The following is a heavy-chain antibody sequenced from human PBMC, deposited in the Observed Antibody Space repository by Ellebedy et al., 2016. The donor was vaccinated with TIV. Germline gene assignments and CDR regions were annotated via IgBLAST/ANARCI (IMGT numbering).Heavy chain of an antibody. V-gene: IGHV3-21*01. J-gene: IGHJ6*02. Sequence: GGFLRLSXAASGFTFSSYSMNWVRQAPGKGLEWVSSISSSSSYIYYADSVKGRFTISRDNAKNSLYLQMNSLRAEDTAVYYCARDTARDGAKEPGYYYYGMDVWGQGTTVTVSS. CDR1: GFTFSSYS. CDR2: ISSSSSYI. D-gene: IGHD4/OR15-4a*01. CDR3: ARDTARDGAKEPGYYYYGMDV.